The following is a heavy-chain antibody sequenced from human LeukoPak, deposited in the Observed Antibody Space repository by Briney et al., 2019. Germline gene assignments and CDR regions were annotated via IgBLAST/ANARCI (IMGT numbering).Heavy chain of an antibody. Sequence: PGGSLRLSCAASGFTFSSYWMSWVRQAPGKGLEWVANIKQDGSEKYYVDSVKGRFTISRDNAKNSLYLQMNSLRAEDTAVYYRAKTYYYDSSGYYPFDYWGQGTLVTVSS. CDR3: AKTYYYDSSGYYPFDY. D-gene: IGHD3-22*01. CDR2: IKQDGSEK. J-gene: IGHJ4*02. CDR1: GFTFSSYW. V-gene: IGHV3-7*01.